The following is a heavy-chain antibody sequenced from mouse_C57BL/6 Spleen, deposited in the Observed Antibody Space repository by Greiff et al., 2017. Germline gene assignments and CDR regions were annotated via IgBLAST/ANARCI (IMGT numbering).Heavy chain of an antibody. CDR2: IWRGGST. D-gene: IGHD1-2*01. CDR1: GFSLTSYG. Sequence: QVQLKESGPGLVQPSQSLSITCTVSGFSLTSYGVHWVRQAPGKGREWLGVIWRGGSTDYNAAFMSRLSITKDNSKSQVFFKMNSLQADDTAIYYCAKTHYDEGDYYAMDYWGQGTSVTVSS. CDR3: AKTHYDEGDYYAMDY. J-gene: IGHJ4*01. V-gene: IGHV2-5*01.